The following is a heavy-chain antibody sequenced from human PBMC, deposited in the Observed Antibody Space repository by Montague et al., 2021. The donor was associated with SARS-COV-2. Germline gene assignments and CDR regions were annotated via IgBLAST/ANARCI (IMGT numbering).Heavy chain of an antibody. Sequence: SLSLSLSASGFTFSSYAMHWVRQAPGKGLEWVAVISYDGSNKYYADSVKGRFTISRDNSKNTLYLQMNSLRAADTAVYYCARLGDGVVPSSILGVGPYYSYYSMDVWGKGTTVTVSS. D-gene: IGHD3-10*01. CDR2: ISYDGSNK. J-gene: IGHJ6*03. V-gene: IGHV3-30*04. CDR1: GFTFSSYA. CDR3: ARLGDGVVPSSILGVGPYYSYYSMDV.